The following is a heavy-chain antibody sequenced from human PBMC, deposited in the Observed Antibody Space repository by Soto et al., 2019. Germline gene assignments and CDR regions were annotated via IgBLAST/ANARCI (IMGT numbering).Heavy chain of an antibody. Sequence: QVQLQESGPGLVKPSQTLSLTCTVSGGSISSGDYYWSWIRQPPGKGLEWIGYIYYSGSTYYNPSHKSRVTISVDTSKNQFSLKLSSVTAADTAVYYCARDYYGSGSYSTNYGMDVWGQGTTVTVSS. CDR1: GGSISSGDYY. V-gene: IGHV4-30-4*01. CDR2: IYYSGST. D-gene: IGHD3-10*01. J-gene: IGHJ6*02. CDR3: ARDYYGSGSYSTNYGMDV.